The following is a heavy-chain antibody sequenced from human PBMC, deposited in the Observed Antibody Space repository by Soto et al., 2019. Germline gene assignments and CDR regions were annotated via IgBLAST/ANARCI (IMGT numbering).Heavy chain of an antibody. J-gene: IGHJ4*02. CDR1: GGSFSGYY. Sequence: SETLSLTCAVYGGSFSGYYWSWIRQPPGMGLEWIGEINHSGSPNYNPSLKSRVTISVDTSKNQFSLKLRSLTAGDTAVYYCARGGYDFWSGYRTPYYFDYWGQGTLVTVSS. CDR2: INHSGSP. CDR3: ARGGYDFWSGYRTPYYFDY. V-gene: IGHV4-34*01. D-gene: IGHD3-3*01.